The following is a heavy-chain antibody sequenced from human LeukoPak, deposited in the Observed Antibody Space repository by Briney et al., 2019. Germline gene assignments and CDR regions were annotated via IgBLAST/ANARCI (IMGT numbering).Heavy chain of an antibody. CDR3: AKGGSGFYFYFDY. V-gene: IGHV3-30*18. J-gene: IGHJ4*02. CDR2: ISSDGSEE. Sequence: GGSLRLSCAASXFTFSNYVMHWVRQAPGKGLEVVAGISSDGSEEYYADSVEGRFTISRDNPKNTLYLEMNSLRAEDTAVYYCAKGGSGFYFYFDYWGQGTLVTVSS. CDR1: XFTFSNYV. D-gene: IGHD3-22*01.